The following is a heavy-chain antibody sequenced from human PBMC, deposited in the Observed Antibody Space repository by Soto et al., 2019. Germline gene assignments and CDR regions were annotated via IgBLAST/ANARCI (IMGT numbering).Heavy chain of an antibody. D-gene: IGHD2-15*01. Sequence: GSVKVSCKASGYTFTSYGISWVRQAPGQGLEWMGWISAYNGNTNYAQKLQGRVTMTTDTSTSTAYMELRSLRSDDTAVYYCARDLMVAATTLHYYYYYGMDVWGQGTTVTVSS. V-gene: IGHV1-18*01. CDR2: ISAYNGNT. CDR1: GYTFTSYG. CDR3: ARDLMVAATTLHYYYYYGMDV. J-gene: IGHJ6*02.